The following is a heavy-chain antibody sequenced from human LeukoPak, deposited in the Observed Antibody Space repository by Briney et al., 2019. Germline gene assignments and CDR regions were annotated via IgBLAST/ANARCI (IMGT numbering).Heavy chain of an antibody. CDR1: GGTFSSYA. J-gene: IGHJ4*02. Sequence: SVNLSCKASGGTFSSYAISWVRQAPGQGLEWMGGIIPIFGTANYAQKFQGRVTITADESTSTAYMELSSLRSEDTAVYYCARVDTAWYQPFDYWGQGTLVTVSS. CDR3: ARVDTAWYQPFDY. V-gene: IGHV1-69*13. D-gene: IGHD5-18*01. CDR2: IIPIFGTA.